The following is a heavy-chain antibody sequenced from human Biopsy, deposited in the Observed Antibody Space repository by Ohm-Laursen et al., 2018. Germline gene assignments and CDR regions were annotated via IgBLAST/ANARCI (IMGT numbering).Heavy chain of an antibody. CDR3: ARGVPHYDGSGFPLAGYWYFDL. CDR2: ISYSGTT. J-gene: IGHJ2*01. D-gene: IGHD3-22*01. Sequence: TLSLTCPVSGGSIGGGEYYWNWIRQHPGKGLEWIGFISYSGTTFYNPSLESLLTISIDTSKNHFSLNLRSVTAADTAVYYCARGVPHYDGSGFPLAGYWYFDLWGRGTLVTVSS. V-gene: IGHV4-31*01. CDR1: GGSIGGGEYY.